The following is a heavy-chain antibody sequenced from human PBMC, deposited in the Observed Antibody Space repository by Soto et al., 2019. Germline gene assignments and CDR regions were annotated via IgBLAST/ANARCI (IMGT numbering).Heavy chain of an antibody. CDR2: IYYSGST. J-gene: IGHJ5*02. CDR1: GGSISSGDYY. D-gene: IGHD2-2*01. CDR3: ARGALGYCSSTSCSKVDWFDP. V-gene: IGHV4-30-4*01. Sequence: SETLSLTCTVSGGSISSGDYYWSWLRQPPGQGLEWIGYIYYSGSTYYNPSLKSRVTISVDTSKNQFSLKLSSVTAADTAVYYCARGALGYCSSTSCSKVDWFDPWGQGTLVTVSS.